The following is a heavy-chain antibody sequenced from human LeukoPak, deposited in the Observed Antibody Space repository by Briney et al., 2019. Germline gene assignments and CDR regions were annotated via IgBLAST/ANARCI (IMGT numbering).Heavy chain of an antibody. Sequence: SETLSLTCTVSGGSISSYYWSWIRQPPGKGLEWIGYIYYSGSTNYNPSLKSRVTISVKTSKNQFSLKLRSVTAADTAVYYCARDRGTWNDDGFDYWGQGTLVTVSS. CDR3: ARDRGTWNDDGFDY. D-gene: IGHD1-1*01. CDR2: IYYSGST. J-gene: IGHJ4*02. V-gene: IGHV4-59*01. CDR1: GGSISSYY.